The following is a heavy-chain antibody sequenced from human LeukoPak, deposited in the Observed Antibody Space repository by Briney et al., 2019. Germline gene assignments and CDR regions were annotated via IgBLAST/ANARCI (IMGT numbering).Heavy chain of an antibody. CDR2: INHSGST. CDR3: ARVLRGVLEWFGSGYFDY. D-gene: IGHD3-3*01. Sequence: SETLSLTCAVYGGSFSGYYWSWIRQPPGKGLEWIGEINHSGSTNYNPSLKSRVTISVDTSKYPFSLKLSSVTAADTAVYYCARVLRGVLEWFGSGYFDYWGQGTLVTVSS. J-gene: IGHJ4*02. CDR1: GGSFSGYY. V-gene: IGHV4-34*01.